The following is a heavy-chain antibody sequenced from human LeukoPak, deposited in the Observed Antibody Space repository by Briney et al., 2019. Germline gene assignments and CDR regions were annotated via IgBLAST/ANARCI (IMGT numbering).Heavy chain of an antibody. CDR3: AKDRSLGRLVHDAFDV. V-gene: IGHV3-23*01. Sequence: GGSLRLSCAASGFRFSSYAMSWVRQAPGQGLEWVSGISGSSHSRTDYADSVKGRFTISRDNSKNTLFLQVDTLRVEGTATYYCAKDRSLGRLVHDAFDVWGQGTKVVVSS. CDR1: GFRFSSYA. CDR2: ISGSSHSRT. D-gene: IGHD3-16*01. J-gene: IGHJ3*01.